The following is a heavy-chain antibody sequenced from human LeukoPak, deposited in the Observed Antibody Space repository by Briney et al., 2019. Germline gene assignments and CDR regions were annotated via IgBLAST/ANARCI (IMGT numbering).Heavy chain of an antibody. CDR1: GGSFSGYY. CDR2: INHSGST. J-gene: IGHJ6*03. Sequence: SETLSLTCAVYGGSFSGYYWSWIRQPPGKGLEWIGEINHSGSTNYNPSLKSRVTISVDTSKNQFPLKLSSVTAADTAVYYCARGGVRGVTSYYYYYYMDVWGKGTTVTISS. CDR3: ARGGVRGVTSYYYYYYMDV. D-gene: IGHD3-10*01. V-gene: IGHV4-34*01.